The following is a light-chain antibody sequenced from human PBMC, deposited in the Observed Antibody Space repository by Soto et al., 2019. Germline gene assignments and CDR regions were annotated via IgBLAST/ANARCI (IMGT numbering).Light chain of an antibody. J-gene: IGKJ1*01. CDR1: QSLSSNY. Sequence: EIVLTQSPGTLSLSPGDRATLSCRASQSLSSNYLAWYQQKPGQAPRLLIFVASRRATDIPDRFSGSGSGTDFALTITRLDPADFAVYFCQQYDTFPRTFGQGTKVEIQ. CDR2: VAS. V-gene: IGKV3-20*01. CDR3: QQYDTFPRT.